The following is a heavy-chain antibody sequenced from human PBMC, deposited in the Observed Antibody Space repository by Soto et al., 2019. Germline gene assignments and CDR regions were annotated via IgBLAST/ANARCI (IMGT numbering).Heavy chain of an antibody. Sequence: GGSLRLSCAASGVTFSSYGMHWVRQAPGKGLEWVAVISYDGSNKYYADSVKGRFTISRDNSKNTLYLQMNSLRAEDTAVYYCAKDRAPGSGYYYGMDVWGQGTTVTVSS. CDR3: AKDRAPGSGYYYGMDV. D-gene: IGHD1-26*01. J-gene: IGHJ6*02. CDR1: GVTFSSYG. CDR2: ISYDGSNK. V-gene: IGHV3-30*18.